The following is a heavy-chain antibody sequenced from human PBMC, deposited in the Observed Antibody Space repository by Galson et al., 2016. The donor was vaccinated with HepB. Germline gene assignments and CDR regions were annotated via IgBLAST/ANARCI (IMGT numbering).Heavy chain of an antibody. D-gene: IGHD7-27*01. J-gene: IGHJ4*02. CDR1: GFTLSGYN. CDR2: ISSSSSYI. V-gene: IGHV3-21*01. CDR3: ARDLSWSGEPHFDY. Sequence: SLRLSCAASGFTLSGYNMNWVRQAPGKGLEWVSSISSSSSYIHYADSVKGRFTISGDNANNSLYLQMSSLRAEDTALYYCARDLSWSGEPHFDYWGQGTLVTVSS.